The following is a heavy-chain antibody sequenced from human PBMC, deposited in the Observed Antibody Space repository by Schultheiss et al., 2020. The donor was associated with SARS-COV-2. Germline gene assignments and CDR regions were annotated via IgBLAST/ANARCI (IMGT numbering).Heavy chain of an antibody. CDR1: GFTFSSYS. Sequence: GESLKISCAASGFTFSSYSMNWVRQAPGKGLEWVSYISSSSSTIYYADSVKGRFTISRDNAKNSLYLQMNSLRAEDTAVYYCAREGCSGGSCYSNNAFDIWGQGTMVTVSS. V-gene: IGHV3-48*01. D-gene: IGHD2-15*01. CDR3: AREGCSGGSCYSNNAFDI. J-gene: IGHJ3*02. CDR2: ISSSSSTI.